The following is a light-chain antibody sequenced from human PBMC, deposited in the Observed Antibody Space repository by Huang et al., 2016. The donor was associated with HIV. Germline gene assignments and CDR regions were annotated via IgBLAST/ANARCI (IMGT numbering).Light chain of an antibody. CDR1: QNIKRY. J-gene: IGKJ2*01. CDR3: QQSARTPRT. Sequence: DIQITQSPSSLSASVGDTVIITCRASQNIKRYLNWYQQEPGKAPKLLISAASNLQIGVPSTFSGSGSGTDFPLTINSLQPEDSATYYCQQSARTPRTFGQGTKLEI. CDR2: AAS. V-gene: IGKV1-39*01.